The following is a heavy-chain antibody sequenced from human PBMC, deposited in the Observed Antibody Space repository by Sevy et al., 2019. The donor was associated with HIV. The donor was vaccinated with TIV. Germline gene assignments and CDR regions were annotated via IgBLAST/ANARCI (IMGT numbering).Heavy chain of an antibody. CDR1: EFTFSRYW. D-gene: IGHD2-21*01. J-gene: IGHJ4*02. V-gene: IGHV3-7*03. Sequence: GGSLRLSCATSEFTFSRYWMTWVRQAPGKGLEWVVYINQDGSQTSYVDSVKGAFTISRDNSKASLFLRMNSLRAEDTAVYYCARAGPLGDLDHFDRWGQGTLVTVSS. CDR3: ARAGPLGDLDHFDR. CDR2: INQDGSQT.